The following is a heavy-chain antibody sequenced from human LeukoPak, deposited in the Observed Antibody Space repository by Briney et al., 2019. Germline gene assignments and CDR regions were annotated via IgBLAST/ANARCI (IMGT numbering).Heavy chain of an antibody. J-gene: IGHJ4*02. V-gene: IGHV3-23*01. CDR3: LEHCRGGSCYSGAY. D-gene: IGHD2-15*01. CDR1: GFTFSFYA. CDR2: ISVSGGNT. Sequence: SGGSLRLSCAASGFTFSFYAMNWVRQAPGKGLEWVSTISVSGGNTYYADSVKGRFTISRDNSKNTMYMQMNSLRVEDTAADYCLEHCRGGSCYSGAYWGQGTLVTVSS.